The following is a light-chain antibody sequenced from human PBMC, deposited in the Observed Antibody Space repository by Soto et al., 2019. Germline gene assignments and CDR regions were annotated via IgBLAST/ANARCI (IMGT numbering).Light chain of an antibody. J-gene: IGLJ1*01. CDR1: SSNIGAGY. V-gene: IGLV1-51*01. Sequence: QSVLTQSPSVSGAPGQRVTISCTGSSSNIGAGYSVHWYQQLPGTAPKLLIYDDNKRPSGIPDRFSGSKSGTSATLGITGFQTGDEADYYCGSWDSSLSAYVFGTGTKLTVL. CDR2: DDN. CDR3: GSWDSSLSAYV.